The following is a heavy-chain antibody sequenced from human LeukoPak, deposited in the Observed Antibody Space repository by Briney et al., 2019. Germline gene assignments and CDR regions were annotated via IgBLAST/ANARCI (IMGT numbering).Heavy chain of an antibody. J-gene: IGHJ4*02. V-gene: IGHV3-30*18. CDR3: AKDFYRGGDCYAIDY. D-gene: IGHD2-21*02. CDR2: ISCDGSNK. CDR1: GFTFSSYG. Sequence: PGRSLRLSCAASGFTFSSYGMHWVRQAPGKGLEWVAVISCDGSNKYYADSVKGRFTISRDNSKNTLYLQMNSLRAEDTAVYYCAKDFYRGGDCYAIDYWGQGTLVTVSS.